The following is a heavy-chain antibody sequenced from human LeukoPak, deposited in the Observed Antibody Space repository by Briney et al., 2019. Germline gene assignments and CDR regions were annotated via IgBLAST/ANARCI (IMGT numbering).Heavy chain of an antibody. CDR1: GFIFSNAW. V-gene: IGHV3-21*01. D-gene: IGHD3-22*01. CDR3: ARNEGGYSLDY. CDR2: ISSGSNFI. Sequence: PGGSLRLSCAASGFIFSNAWMHWVRQAPGKGLEWVSSISSGSNFIYYTDSVKGRFTISRDNTKNSLYLQMNSLRAEDTAVYYCARNEGGYSLDYWGQGTLVTVSS. J-gene: IGHJ4*02.